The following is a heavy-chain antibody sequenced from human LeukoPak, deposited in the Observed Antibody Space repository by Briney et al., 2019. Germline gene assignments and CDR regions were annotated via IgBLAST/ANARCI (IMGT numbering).Heavy chain of an antibody. CDR1: GFTFSSYD. CDR3: AKEYYYDSSGYPTPYFDY. V-gene: IGHV3-13*01. CDR2: IGTAGDT. D-gene: IGHD3-22*01. Sequence: GGSLRLSCAASGFTFSSYDMHWVRQATGKGLEWVSAIGTAGDTYYPGSVKGRFTISRDNSKNTLYLQMNSLRAEDTAVYYCAKEYYYDSSGYPTPYFDYWGQGTLVTVSS. J-gene: IGHJ4*02.